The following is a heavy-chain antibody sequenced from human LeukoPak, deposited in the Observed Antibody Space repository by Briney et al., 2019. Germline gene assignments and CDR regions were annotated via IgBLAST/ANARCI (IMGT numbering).Heavy chain of an antibody. CDR1: GYTFTSYD. CDR3: ARGGPRVGYFQH. CDR2: MNPNSGNT. V-gene: IGHV1-8*03. Sequence: AASVKVSCKASGYTFTSYDINWVRQATGQGLEWMGWMNPNSGNTGYAQKFQGRVTITRNTSISTAYMELSSLRSEDTAVYYCARGGPRVGYFQHWGQGTLVTVSS. J-gene: IGHJ1*01.